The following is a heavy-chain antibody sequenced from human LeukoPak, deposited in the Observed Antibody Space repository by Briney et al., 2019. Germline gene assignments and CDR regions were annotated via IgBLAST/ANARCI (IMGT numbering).Heavy chain of an antibody. Sequence: GGSLRLSCAASGFTFSSYWMSWVRQAPGKGLEWVAVISYDGSNKYYADSVKGRFTISRDNSKNTLYLQMNSLRAEDTAVYYCARDYDLQRYFDYWGQGTLVTVSS. V-gene: IGHV3-30-3*01. J-gene: IGHJ4*02. CDR1: GFTFSSYW. CDR3: ARDYDLQRYFDY. CDR2: ISYDGSNK. D-gene: IGHD3-3*01.